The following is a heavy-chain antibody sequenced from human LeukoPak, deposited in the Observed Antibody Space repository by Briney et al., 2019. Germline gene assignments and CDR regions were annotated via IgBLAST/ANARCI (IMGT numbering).Heavy chain of an antibody. V-gene: IGHV3-21*01. J-gene: IGHJ5*02. D-gene: IGHD2-15*01. CDR1: GFIFSSYS. CDR2: ISGSTTYI. Sequence: GGSLRLSCAASGFIFSSYSMNWVRQAPGKGLEWVSSISGSTTYIYYADSVKGRFTISRDNSKNTLYLQMNSLRAEDTAVYYCAKDWMESNTMEYCSGGSCYPWEWFDPWGQGTLVTVSS. CDR3: AKDWMESNTMEYCSGGSCYPWEWFDP.